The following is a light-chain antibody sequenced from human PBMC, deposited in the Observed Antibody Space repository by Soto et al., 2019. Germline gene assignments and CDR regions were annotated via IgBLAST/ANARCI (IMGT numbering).Light chain of an antibody. J-gene: IGKJ5*01. CDR2: GAS. CDR3: QQYGNSPPET. V-gene: IGKV3-20*01. CDR1: QSVSSNY. Sequence: ETVLTQYTGTLSLSPGERATLSCRASQSVSSNYLAWYQQKPGQAPRLLMYGASSRATGIPDRFSGSGSGTDFTLTISRLEPEDFAVYYCQQYGNSPPETFGQGTRLEIK.